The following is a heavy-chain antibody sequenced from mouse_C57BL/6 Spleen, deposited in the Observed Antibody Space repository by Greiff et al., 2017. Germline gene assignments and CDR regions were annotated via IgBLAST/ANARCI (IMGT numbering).Heavy chain of an antibody. CDR3: ARLSWDRGFAY. J-gene: IGHJ3*01. CDR1: GFTFTDYY. Sequence: EVKLVESGGGLVQPGGSLSLSCAASGFTFTDYYMSWVRQPPGKALEWLGFIRNKANGYTTEYSASVKGRFTISRDNSQSILYLQMNALRAEDSATYYCARLSWDRGFAYWGQGTLVTVSA. D-gene: IGHD3-3*01. CDR2: IRNKANGYTT. V-gene: IGHV7-3*01.